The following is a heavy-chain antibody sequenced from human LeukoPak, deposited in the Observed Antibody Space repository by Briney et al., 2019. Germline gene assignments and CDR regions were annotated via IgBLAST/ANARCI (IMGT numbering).Heavy chain of an antibody. CDR1: GYTFTNYD. Sequence: SVKVSCKASGYTFTNYDINWVRQATGQGLGWMGGIIPIFGTANYAQKFQGRVTITTDESTSTAYMELSSLRSEDTAVYYCARVPVYCGGDCFWFDPWGQGTLVTVSS. J-gene: IGHJ5*02. V-gene: IGHV1-69*05. CDR3: ARVPVYCGGDCFWFDP. CDR2: IIPIFGTA. D-gene: IGHD2-21*02.